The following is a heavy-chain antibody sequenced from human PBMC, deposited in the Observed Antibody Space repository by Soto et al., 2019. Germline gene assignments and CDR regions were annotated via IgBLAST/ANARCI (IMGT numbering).Heavy chain of an antibody. CDR2: IYWGDDK. CDR3: AHTLVGRGFDP. CDR1: GFSLSTSGVG. V-gene: IGHV2-5*02. D-gene: IGHD3-10*01. J-gene: IGHJ5*02. Sequence: QITLKESGPTLVKPTQTLTLTCTFSGFSLSTSGVGVGWIRQPPGKALEWLTLIYWGDDKRYSPSLKSRLTIPKDTSKNQVVLTMTTMDPVDTATYYCAHTLVGRGFDPWGQGTLVTVSS.